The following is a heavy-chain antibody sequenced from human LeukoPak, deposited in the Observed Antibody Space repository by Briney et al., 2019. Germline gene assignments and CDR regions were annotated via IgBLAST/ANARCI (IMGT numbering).Heavy chain of an antibody. V-gene: IGHV3-7*01. CDR2: INQDGSDK. J-gene: IGHJ6*03. CDR1: GFTFSAYW. Sequence: GGSLRLSCVASGFTFSAYWMIWVRQAPGEGLEWVADINQDGSDKYFVDSVKGRFTISRDNAKHSLYLQMNSLRAEETGEYYCVKLKFNLDYTYYMDVWGKGTPVTVSS. D-gene: IGHD3-16*01. CDR3: VKLKFNLDYTYYMDV.